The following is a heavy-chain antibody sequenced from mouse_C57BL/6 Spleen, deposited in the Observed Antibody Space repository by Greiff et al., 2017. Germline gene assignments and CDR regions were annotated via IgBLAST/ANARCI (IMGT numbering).Heavy chain of an antibody. CDR3: AREVNSLYAMDY. CDR2: ISDGGSYT. D-gene: IGHD6-2*01. Sequence: EVMLVESGGGLVKPGGSLKLSCAASGFTFSSYAMSWVRQTPEKRLEWVATISDGGSYTYYPDNVKGRFTISRDNAKNNLYLQMSHLKSEDTAMYYCAREVNSLYAMDYWGQGTSVTVSS. J-gene: IGHJ4*01. CDR1: GFTFSSYA. V-gene: IGHV5-4*01.